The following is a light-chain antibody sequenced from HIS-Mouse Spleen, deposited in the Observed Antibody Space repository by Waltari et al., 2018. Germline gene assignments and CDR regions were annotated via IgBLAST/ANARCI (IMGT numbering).Light chain of an antibody. CDR2: DAS. CDR1: QSVSSY. V-gene: IGKV3-11*01. CDR3: QQRSNWPPFT. Sequence: EIVLTHSPATPSLSPGERATLSCRASQSVSSYLAWYQQKPGQAPRLLIYDASNRATGIPARFSGSGSGTDFTLTISSLEPEDFAVYYCQQRSNWPPFTFGPGTKVDIK. J-gene: IGKJ3*01.